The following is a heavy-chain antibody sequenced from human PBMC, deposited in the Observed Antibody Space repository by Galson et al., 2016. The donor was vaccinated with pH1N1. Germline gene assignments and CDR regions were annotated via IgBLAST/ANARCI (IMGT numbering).Heavy chain of an antibody. D-gene: IGHD4-17*01. CDR3: ARQNDYGDYRGDAFDI. Sequence: QSGAEVKKPGESLKISCKGSGSKFASSWIVWVHQMPGKGLEWMGIIWLGGSLIRYKPSFQGQVTISADKSINIVYLEWSSLKASDTATYYCARQNDYGDYRGDAFDIWGQGTLVTVSS. CDR1: GSKFASSW. J-gene: IGHJ3*02. CDR2: IWLGGSLI. V-gene: IGHV5-51*07.